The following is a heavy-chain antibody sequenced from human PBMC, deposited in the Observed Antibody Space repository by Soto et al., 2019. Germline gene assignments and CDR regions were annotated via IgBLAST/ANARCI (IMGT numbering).Heavy chain of an antibody. CDR3: ARAKEYSSSSGMDV. D-gene: IGHD6-6*01. Sequence: QVQVQQSGPGLVKPSQTLSLTCAISGDSVSSNSAAWNWIRQSPSRGLEWLGRTYYRSKWYNDYAVSVTSRITTIPNTSTNHFTLQLNSVTPEDTAVYYCARAKEYSSSSGMDVWGQGTTVTVSS. J-gene: IGHJ6*02. V-gene: IGHV6-1*01. CDR2: TYYRSKWYN. CDR1: GDSVSSNSAA.